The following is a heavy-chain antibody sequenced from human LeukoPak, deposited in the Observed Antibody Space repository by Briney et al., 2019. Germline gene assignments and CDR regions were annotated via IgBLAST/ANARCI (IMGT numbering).Heavy chain of an antibody. V-gene: IGHV4-30-2*01. D-gene: IGHD1-14*01. J-gene: IGHJ6*03. CDR1: DGSLTSGAYR. CDR3: ARGEPSTLLNNDYYFMDV. Sequence: PSETQSLTCTVSDGSLTSGAYRWNWIRQPPGRGLEWVGYIYHGGSPYYNPSLKSRVTISVDWSKNQFSLSLSSVTAADTAVYYCARGEPSTLLNNDYYFMDVWGKGTTVTVSS. CDR2: IYHGGSP.